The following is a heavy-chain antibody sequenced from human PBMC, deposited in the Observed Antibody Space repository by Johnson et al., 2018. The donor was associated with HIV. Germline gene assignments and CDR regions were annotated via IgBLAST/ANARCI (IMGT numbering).Heavy chain of an antibody. J-gene: IGHJ3*02. V-gene: IGHV3-66*01. CDR2: IYDGGST. Sequence: QLVESGGGLVQPGRSLRLSCVASGVSVSDNYMSWVRQPPGKGLEWVSVIYDGGSTYYADSVKGRFTISRDNAKNTLSLQMNRLRAGDTAVYYCARESLEVGSRGAFDIWGQGTMVTVSS. D-gene: IGHD3-10*01. CDR3: ARESLEVGSRGAFDI. CDR1: GVSVSDNY.